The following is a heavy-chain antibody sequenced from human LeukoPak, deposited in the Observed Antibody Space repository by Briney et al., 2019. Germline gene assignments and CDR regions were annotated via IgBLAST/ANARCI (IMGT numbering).Heavy chain of an antibody. Sequence: LPGGSLRLSCAASGFTFSSYGMRWVRQAPGKGLEWVAAISCDGSNKYYADSVKGRFTISRDNSKNTLYLQMNSLRAEDTAVYYYAKDRDPGNWNDDGNTYYYYYGMDVWGQGTTVTVSS. V-gene: IGHV3-30*18. D-gene: IGHD1-20*01. J-gene: IGHJ6*02. CDR3: AKDRDPGNWNDDGNTYYYYYGMDV. CDR2: ISCDGSNK. CDR1: GFTFSSYG.